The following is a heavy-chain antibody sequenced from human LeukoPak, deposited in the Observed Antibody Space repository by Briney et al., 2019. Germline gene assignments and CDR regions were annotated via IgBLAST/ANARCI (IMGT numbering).Heavy chain of an antibody. CDR3: ARESEIRFLEWFGSSYYYYYYMDV. V-gene: IGHV1-18*01. D-gene: IGHD3-3*01. J-gene: IGHJ6*03. CDR1: GYTFTSYG. Sequence: ASVKVSCKASGYTFTSYGISWVRQAPGQGLEWMGWISAYNGNTNYAQKLQGRVTMTTDTSTSTAYMELRSLRSDDTAVYYCARESEIRFLEWFGSSYYYYYYMDVWGKGTTVTVSS. CDR2: ISAYNGNT.